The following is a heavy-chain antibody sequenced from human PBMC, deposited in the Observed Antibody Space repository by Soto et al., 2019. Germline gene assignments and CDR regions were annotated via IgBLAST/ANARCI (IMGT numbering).Heavy chain of an antibody. CDR2: IYYSGST. V-gene: IGHV4-39*01. D-gene: IGHD5-12*01. CDR1: GGSISSSSYY. J-gene: IGHJ6*03. Sequence: SETLSLTCTVSGGSISSSSYYWGWIRQPPGKGLEWIGSIYYSGSTYYNPSLKSRVTISVDTSKNQFSLKLSSVTAADTAVYYCARSSGYDFGYYYYMDVWGKGTTVTVSS. CDR3: ARSSGYDFGYYYYMDV.